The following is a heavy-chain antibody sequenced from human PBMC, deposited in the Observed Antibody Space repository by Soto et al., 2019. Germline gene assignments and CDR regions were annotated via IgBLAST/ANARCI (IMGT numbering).Heavy chain of an antibody. D-gene: IGHD2-15*01. J-gene: IGHJ6*02. Sequence: SETLSLTCTVSGGSISSGGYYWSWIRQHPGKGLEWIGYIYYSGSTYYNPSLKSRVTISVDTSKNQFSLKLSSVTAADTAVYYCARDKMVVAATFYYYYGMDVWGQGTTVTV. CDR1: GGSISSGGYY. CDR2: IYYSGST. V-gene: IGHV4-31*03. CDR3: ARDKMVVAATFYYYYGMDV.